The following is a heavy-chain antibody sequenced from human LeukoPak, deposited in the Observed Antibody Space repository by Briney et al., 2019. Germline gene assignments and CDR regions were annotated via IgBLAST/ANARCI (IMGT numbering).Heavy chain of an antibody. CDR1: GFTFSDYY. V-gene: IGHV3-11*01. Sequence: GGSLRLSCGASGFTFSDYYMSWIRQAPGKGLEWVSYISTAATTIYYADSVKGRFTISRDNAKNSLYLQMNSLRAEDTAVYYCARVLDGSNDCWGQGTLVTVSS. D-gene: IGHD2/OR15-2a*01. CDR3: ARVLDGSNDC. CDR2: ISTAATTI. J-gene: IGHJ4*02.